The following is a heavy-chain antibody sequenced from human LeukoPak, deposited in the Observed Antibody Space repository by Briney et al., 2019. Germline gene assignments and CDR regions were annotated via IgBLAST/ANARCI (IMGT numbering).Heavy chain of an antibody. D-gene: IGHD6-13*01. J-gene: IGHJ3*02. V-gene: IGHV1-2*02. Sequence: ASVKVSCKATGYTFLDYYIHWVRQAPGQGLEWMGWINPNSGGTHYVQKFQGRVTMTRDTSISTAYMELSRLRSDDTAIYYCARDQGMAATGNDAFGIWGQGTMVSVSS. CDR2: INPNSGGT. CDR1: GYTFLDYY. CDR3: ARDQGMAATGNDAFGI.